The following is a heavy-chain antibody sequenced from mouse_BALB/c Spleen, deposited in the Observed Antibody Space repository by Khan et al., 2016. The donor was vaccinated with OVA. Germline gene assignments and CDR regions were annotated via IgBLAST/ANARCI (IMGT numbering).Heavy chain of an antibody. CDR2: IWSGGST. CDR3: ARNYDYGEGLAY. CDR1: GFSLTTYG. J-gene: IGHJ3*01. Sequence: QVQLQQSGPGLVQPSQSLSITCTVSGFSLTTYGVHWVRQSPGKGLEWLGVIWSGGSTDYNAAFISRISISKDNSTCQVFFKMNSLQANDTAIYYCARNYDYGEGLAYSGQGTLVTVSA. D-gene: IGHD2-4*01. V-gene: IGHV2-2*02.